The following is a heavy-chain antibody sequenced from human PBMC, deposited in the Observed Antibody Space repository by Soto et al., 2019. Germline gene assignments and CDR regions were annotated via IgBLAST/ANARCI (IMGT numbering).Heavy chain of an antibody. V-gene: IGHV4-39*01. CDR1: GGSISSSSYY. Sequence: SETLSLTCTVSGGSISSSSYYWGWIRQPPGEGLEWIGSIYYSGNTYYNPSLKSRVTIYVDTSKNQFSLRLSSVTAADTAVYYCARPESSTMETGVWVYWGQGTLVTVSS. D-gene: IGHD3-10*01. CDR3: ARPESSTMETGVWVY. J-gene: IGHJ4*02. CDR2: IYYSGNT.